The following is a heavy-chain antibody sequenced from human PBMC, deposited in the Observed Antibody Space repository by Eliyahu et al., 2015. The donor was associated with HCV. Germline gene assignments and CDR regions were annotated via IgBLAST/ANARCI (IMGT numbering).Heavy chain of an antibody. D-gene: IGHD6-19*01. CDR3: ATAGSGWSPSDY. CDR2: VHSDGSST. J-gene: IGHJ4*02. Sequence: EVQLVESGGDLVQPGGSLRLSXAASGFTFRSYWMHWVRQAPGKGLVWVSRVHSDGSSTSYADSVKGRFTISRDNAKNTLYLQMNSLRVEDTGVYYCATAGSGWSPSDYWGQGTLVTVSS. CDR1: GFTFRSYW. V-gene: IGHV3-74*01.